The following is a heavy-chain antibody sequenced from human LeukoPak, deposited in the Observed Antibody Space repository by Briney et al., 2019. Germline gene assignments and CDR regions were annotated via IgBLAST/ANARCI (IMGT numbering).Heavy chain of an antibody. Sequence: GGSLRLSCAASGFTFSSYWMHWVRQAPGKGLVWVSRINSDGSSTSYADSVKGRFTISRDNAKNTLYLQMSSLRAEDTAVYYCARGGQWLVGGLGHWGQGTLVTVSS. CDR2: INSDGSST. CDR1: GFTFSSYW. D-gene: IGHD6-19*01. CDR3: ARGGQWLVGGLGH. J-gene: IGHJ4*02. V-gene: IGHV3-74*01.